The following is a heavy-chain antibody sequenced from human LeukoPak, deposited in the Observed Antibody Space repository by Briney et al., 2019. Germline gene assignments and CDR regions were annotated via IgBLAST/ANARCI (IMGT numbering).Heavy chain of an antibody. CDR2: VYHSGST. D-gene: IGHD3-22*01. V-gene: IGHV4-59*11. J-gene: IGHJ3*01. CDR1: GASISSHY. Sequence: SETLSLTCTVSGASISSHYWTWIRQPPGKGLEWIGFVYHSGSTSYNPSLKSRVTMSIDTSKNDFSLKLSSLTPADTAVYYCAREREDFYDSSGFGAPSFDVWGLGTTVSVSS. CDR3: AREREDFYDSSGFGAPSFDV.